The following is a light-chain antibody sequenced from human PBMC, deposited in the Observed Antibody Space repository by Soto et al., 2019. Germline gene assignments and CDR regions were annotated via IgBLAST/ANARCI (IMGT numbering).Light chain of an antibody. CDR2: GAS. J-gene: IGKJ1*01. CDR3: QQYNNWSPWT. Sequence: EIVMTQSPGTLSVSPGERATLSCRASQSVSSNLAWYQQKPGQAPRLLIYGASTRATGIPARFSGSGSGTEFTLTISRLQSEDFAVYYCQQYNNWSPWTFGQGTKVEIK. V-gene: IGKV3-15*01. CDR1: QSVSSN.